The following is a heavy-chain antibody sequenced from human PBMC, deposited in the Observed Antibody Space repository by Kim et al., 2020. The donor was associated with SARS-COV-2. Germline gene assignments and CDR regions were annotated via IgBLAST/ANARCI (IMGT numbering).Heavy chain of an antibody. CDR3: ARGVPVIPGYDTAMVKRDY. D-gene: IGHD5-18*01. V-gene: IGHV4-39*01. Sequence: SETLSLTCSVSGDSISSSIYYWGWIRQPPGKGLEWIGSIYYSGSTYYNPSLKSRVTISVDTSKNQFSLKLSSVTAADTAVYYCARGVPVIPGYDTAMVKRDYWGQGTLVTVSS. CDR2: IYYSGST. CDR1: GDSISSSIYY. J-gene: IGHJ4*02.